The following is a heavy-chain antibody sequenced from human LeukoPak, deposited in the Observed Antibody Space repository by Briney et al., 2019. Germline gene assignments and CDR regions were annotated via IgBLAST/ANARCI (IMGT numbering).Heavy chain of an antibody. D-gene: IGHD1-20*01. CDR1: GFTFSSYE. CDR3: ATGDNLKGGAFDI. CDR2: ISSSGSTI. J-gene: IGHJ3*02. Sequence: GGSLRLSCAASGFTFSSYEMNWVRQAPGKGLEWVSYISSSGSTIYYADSVKGRFTISRGNAKNSLYLQMNSLRAEDTAVYYCATGDNLKGGAFDIWGQGTMVTVSS. V-gene: IGHV3-48*03.